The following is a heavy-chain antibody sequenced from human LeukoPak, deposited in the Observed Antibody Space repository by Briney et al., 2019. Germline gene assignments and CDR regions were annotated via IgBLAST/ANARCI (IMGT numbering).Heavy chain of an antibody. J-gene: IGHJ4*02. Sequence: SETLSLTCTVSGGSISSYYWSWIRQPAGKGLGWIGRIYTSGSPNYNPSLKSRVTISVDKSKNQFSLNLSSVTAADTAVYYCAREVGATMFDYWGQGTLVTVSS. D-gene: IGHD1-26*01. V-gene: IGHV4-4*07. CDR2: IYTSGSP. CDR3: AREVGATMFDY. CDR1: GGSISSYY.